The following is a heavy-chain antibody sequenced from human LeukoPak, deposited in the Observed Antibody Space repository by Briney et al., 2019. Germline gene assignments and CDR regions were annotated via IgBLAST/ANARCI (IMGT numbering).Heavy chain of an antibody. D-gene: IGHD3-16*01. CDR1: GFTFSSYW. J-gene: IGHJ3*02. Sequence: GGSLRLSCAASGFTFSSYWMSWVRQAPGKGLEWVANIKQDGSEKYYVDSVKGRFTISRDNAKNSLYLQMNSLRAEDTAVYYCARGLIMARDDAFDIWGQGIMVTVSS. V-gene: IGHV3-7*01. CDR3: ARGLIMARDDAFDI. CDR2: IKQDGSEK.